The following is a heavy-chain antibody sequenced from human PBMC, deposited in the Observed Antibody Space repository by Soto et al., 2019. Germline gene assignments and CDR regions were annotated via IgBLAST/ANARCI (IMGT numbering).Heavy chain of an antibody. CDR3: ASAPQGAVCSSTSCHLNWFDP. J-gene: IGHJ5*02. CDR1: GGSISSSSYY. V-gene: IGHV4-39*01. Sequence: QLQLQESGPGLVKPSETLSLTCTVSGGSISSSSYYWGWIRQPPGKGLEWIGSIYYSGSTYYNPSLKSRVTISVDTSKNQFSLKLSSVTAADTAVYYCASAPQGAVCSSTSCHLNWFDPWGQGTLVTVSS. D-gene: IGHD2-2*01. CDR2: IYYSGST.